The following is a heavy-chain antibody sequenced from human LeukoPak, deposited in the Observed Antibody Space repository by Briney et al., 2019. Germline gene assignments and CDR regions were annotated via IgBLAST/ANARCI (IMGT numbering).Heavy chain of an antibody. D-gene: IGHD1-14*01. CDR1: GFTVSTND. CDR2: LYSDGNT. V-gene: IGHV3-53*01. J-gene: IGHJ4*02. CDR3: ARGVEPLAANTLAY. Sequence: GGSLRLSCAASGFTVSTNDMTWVRQAPGKGLEWVPLLYSDGNTKYADSVQGRFTISRDNSKNPLYLEMNSLSPDDTAVYYCARGVEPLAANTLAYWGQGTLVTVS.